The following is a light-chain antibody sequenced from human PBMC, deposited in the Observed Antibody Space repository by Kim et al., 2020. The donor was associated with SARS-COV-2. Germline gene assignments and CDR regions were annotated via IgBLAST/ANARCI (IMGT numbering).Light chain of an antibody. V-gene: IGLV2-23*03. Sequence: QSVLTQPASVSGSPGQSITVSCTGTSSDVGSYNLVSWYQQYPGKAPKLMIYEGTKRPSGVSNRFSGSKSGNTASLTISGLQAEDEADYYCCSYAGPTTLVVFGGGTQLTVL. CDR3: CSYAGPTTLVV. CDR2: EGT. J-gene: IGLJ2*01. CDR1: SSDVGSYNL.